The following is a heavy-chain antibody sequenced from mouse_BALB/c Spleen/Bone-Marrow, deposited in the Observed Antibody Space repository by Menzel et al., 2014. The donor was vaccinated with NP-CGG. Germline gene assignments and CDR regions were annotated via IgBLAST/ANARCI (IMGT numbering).Heavy chain of an antibody. Sequence: EVKVEESGPELVKPGASVKISCKASGYSFTGYFMNWVMQSHGKSLEWIGRINPYNGDTFYNQKFKGKATLTVDKSSSTARMELRSLASEDSAVYYCAREGGYYYGSSPCFDVWGAGTTVTVSS. CDR1: GYSFTGYF. CDR2: INPYNGDT. J-gene: IGHJ1*01. CDR3: AREGGYYYGSSPCFDV. V-gene: IGHV1-20*02. D-gene: IGHD1-1*01.